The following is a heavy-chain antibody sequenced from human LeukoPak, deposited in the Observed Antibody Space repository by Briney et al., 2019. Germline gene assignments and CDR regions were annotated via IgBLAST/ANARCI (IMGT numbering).Heavy chain of an antibody. CDR3: AKDLSVVTSNYFDY. V-gene: IGHV3-21*03. CDR1: GFTFSGYS. D-gene: IGHD4-23*01. J-gene: IGHJ4*02. Sequence: GGSLRLSCAGSGFTFSGYSLNWVRQAPGKGLEWVSSITSSGSSMYYADSVKGRFTISRDNAESSVYLQMNSLRVDDTGLYYCAKDLSVVTSNYFDYWGQGTLVTVSS. CDR2: ITSSGSSM.